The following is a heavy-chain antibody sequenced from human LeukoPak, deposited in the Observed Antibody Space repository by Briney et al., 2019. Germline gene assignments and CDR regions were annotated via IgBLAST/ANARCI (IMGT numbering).Heavy chain of an antibody. CDR3: ASLKLLWFGDDAFDI. V-gene: IGHV4-4*02. D-gene: IGHD3-10*01. CDR2: IYHSGST. Sequence: SGTLSLTCAVSGGSISSSNWWSWVRQPPGKGLEWIGEIYHSGSTNYNPSLKSRVTISVDKSKNQFSLKLSSVTAADTAVYYCASLKLLWFGDDAFDIWGQGTMVTVSS. CDR1: GGSISSSNW. J-gene: IGHJ3*02.